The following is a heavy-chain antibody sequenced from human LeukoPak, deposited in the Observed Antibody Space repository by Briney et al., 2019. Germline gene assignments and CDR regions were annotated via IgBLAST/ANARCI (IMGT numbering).Heavy chain of an antibody. CDR2: INHSGST. D-gene: IGHD2-2*01. CDR1: GGSFSGYY. CDR3: ARGRCSSTSCLWYYYYDMDV. Sequence: SETLSLTCAVYGGSFSGYYWSWIRQPPGKGLEWIGEINHSGSTNYNPSLKSRVTISVDTSKNQFSLKLSSVTAADTAVYYCARGRCSSTSCLWYYYYDMDVWEQGTTVTVSS. J-gene: IGHJ6*01. V-gene: IGHV4-34*01.